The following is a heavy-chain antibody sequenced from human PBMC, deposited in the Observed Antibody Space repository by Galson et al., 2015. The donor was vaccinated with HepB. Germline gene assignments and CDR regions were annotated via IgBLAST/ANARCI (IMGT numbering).Heavy chain of an antibody. CDR1: GYTFTSYG. J-gene: IGHJ6*02. CDR2: ISAYNGNT. D-gene: IGHD1-14*01. Sequence: SVKVSCKASGYTFTSYGISWVRQAPGQGLEWMGWISAYNGNTNYAQKLQGRVTMTRDTSISTAYMELSRLRSDDTAVYYCARETHRCYYYYYGMDVWGQGTTVTVSS. CDR3: ARETHRCYYYYYGMDV. V-gene: IGHV1-18*04.